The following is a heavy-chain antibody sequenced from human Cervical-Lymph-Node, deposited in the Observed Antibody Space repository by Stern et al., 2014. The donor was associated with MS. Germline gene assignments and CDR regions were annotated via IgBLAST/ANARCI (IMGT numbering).Heavy chain of an antibody. V-gene: IGHV1-46*01. J-gene: IGHJ4*02. CDR1: GYTFSIYY. CDR3: ARQNMVRGVTELDF. Sequence: VQLVESGTEAKKSGASVRVSCKASGYTFSIYYMHWVRQAPGQGLEWLGIINPSTGSTTYAQKFQDRVTMTNDTSTSTVYLEMSSLMSEDTAVYYCARQNMVRGVTELDFWGQGTLVTVSS. CDR2: INPSTGST. D-gene: IGHD3-10*01.